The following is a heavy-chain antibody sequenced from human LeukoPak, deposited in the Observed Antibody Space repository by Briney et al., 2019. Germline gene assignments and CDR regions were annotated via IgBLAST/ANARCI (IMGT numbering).Heavy chain of an antibody. J-gene: IGHJ4*02. CDR2: IYHSGST. V-gene: IGHV4-38-2*02. D-gene: IGHD3-22*01. CDR3: ASYDSSGSNRF. Sequence: PSETLSLTCTVSGYSISSGYYWGWIRQPPGKGLEWIGSIYHSGSTYYNPSLKSRVTISVDTSKNQFSLKLSSVTAADTAVYYCASYDSSGSNRFWGQGTLVTVSS. CDR1: GYSISSGYY.